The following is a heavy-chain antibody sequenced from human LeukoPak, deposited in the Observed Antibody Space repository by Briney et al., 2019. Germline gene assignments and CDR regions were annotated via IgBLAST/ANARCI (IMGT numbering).Heavy chain of an antibody. D-gene: IGHD2-2*01. CDR1: GGTFSSYA. V-gene: IGHV1-69*05. Sequence: SVKVSCKASGGTFSSYAISWVRQAPGQGLEWMGGIIPIFGTANYAQKFQGRVTITTDESTSTAYMELSSLRSEDTAVYYCATSGRCGTTSQPCFDYWGQGTLVTVSS. CDR3: ATSGRCGTTSQPCFDY. J-gene: IGHJ4*02. CDR2: IIPIFGTA.